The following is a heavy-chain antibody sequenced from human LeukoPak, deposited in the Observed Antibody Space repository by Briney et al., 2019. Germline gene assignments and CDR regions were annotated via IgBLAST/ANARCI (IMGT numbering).Heavy chain of an antibody. J-gene: IGHJ4*02. D-gene: IGHD2-15*01. CDR1: GGSISSGGYH. CDR3: ARGRTRVALFDY. CDR2: IYYSGST. Sequence: SETLSLTCTVSGGSISSGGYHWSWIRQHPGKGLEWIGYIYYSGSTYYNPSLKSRVTISVDTSKNQFSLKLSSVTAADTAVYYCARGRTRVALFDYWGQGTLVTVSS. V-gene: IGHV4-31*03.